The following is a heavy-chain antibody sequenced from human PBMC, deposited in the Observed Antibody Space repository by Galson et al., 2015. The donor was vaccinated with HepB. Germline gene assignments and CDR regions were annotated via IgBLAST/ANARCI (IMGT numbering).Heavy chain of an antibody. Sequence: SVKVSCKASGYTFTSYAMHWVRQAPGQRLEWMGWINAGNGNTKYSQKFQGRVTITRDTSAGTAYMELSSLRSEDTAVYYCARVRYYGSGSYSLNYWGQGTLVTVSS. J-gene: IGHJ4*02. CDR2: INAGNGNT. CDR1: GYTFTSYA. D-gene: IGHD3-10*01. CDR3: ARVRYYGSGSYSLNY. V-gene: IGHV1-3*01.